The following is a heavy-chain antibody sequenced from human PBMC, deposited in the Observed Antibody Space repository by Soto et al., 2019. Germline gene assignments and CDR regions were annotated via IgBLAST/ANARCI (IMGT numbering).Heavy chain of an antibody. V-gene: IGHV3-74*01. Sequence: EVQLVESGGVSVQPGGYLRLSCTASGFTLSNYWMHWVRQDPGKGLVWVSRINTDGSTTTYAYSVKGRFTISRDNAKNTLYLKMNSLREEDTAVYYCVMIRRGGGDPCCYWGQGTLVTVSS. CDR2: INTDGSTT. CDR1: GFTLSNYW. J-gene: IGHJ4*02. CDR3: VMIRRGGGDPCCY. D-gene: IGHD2-21*02.